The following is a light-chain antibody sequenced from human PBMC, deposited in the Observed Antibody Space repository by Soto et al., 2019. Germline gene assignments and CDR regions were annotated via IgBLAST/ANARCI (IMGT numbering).Light chain of an antibody. J-gene: IGKJ5*01. CDR3: LQSRDHPFT. CDR1: QRVGSD. Sequence: IQLTQSPSSLSASVGDRVTITCRASQRVGSDLAWYQQKAGKAPHLLIYDASTLHSGVPSRFSGSGSGTHFTLTVSGLQPEDFTTYYCLQSRDHPFTFGQGTRLEI. CDR2: DAS. V-gene: IGKV1-6*01.